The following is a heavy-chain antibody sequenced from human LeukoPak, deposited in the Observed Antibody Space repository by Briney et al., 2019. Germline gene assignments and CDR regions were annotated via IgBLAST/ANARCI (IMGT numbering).Heavy chain of an antibody. V-gene: IGHV3-7*01. CDR3: ARVLDIVVVPAADDAFDI. CDR2: IKQDGSEK. D-gene: IGHD2-2*03. J-gene: IGHJ3*02. CDR1: GFTFSSYW. Sequence: PGGSLRLSCAASGFTFSSYWVSWVRQAPGKGLEWVANIKQDGSEKYYVDSVKGRFTISRDNAKNSLYLQMNSLGAEDTAVYYCARVLDIVVVPAADDAFDIWGQGTMVTVSS.